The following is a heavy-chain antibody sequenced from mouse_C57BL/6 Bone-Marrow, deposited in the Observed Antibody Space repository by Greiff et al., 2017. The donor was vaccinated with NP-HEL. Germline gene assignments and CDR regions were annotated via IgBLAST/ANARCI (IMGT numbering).Heavy chain of an antibody. CDR3: ATYDYDSYAMDY. CDR1: GYTFTDYY. CDR2: INPNNGGT. Sequence: EVKLEESGPELVKPGASVKISCKASGYTFTDYYMNWVKQSHGKSLEWIGDINPNNGGTSYNQKFKGKATLTVDKSSSTAYMELRSLTSEDSAVYYCATYDYDSYAMDYWGQGTSVTVSS. D-gene: IGHD2-4*01. J-gene: IGHJ4*01. V-gene: IGHV1-26*01.